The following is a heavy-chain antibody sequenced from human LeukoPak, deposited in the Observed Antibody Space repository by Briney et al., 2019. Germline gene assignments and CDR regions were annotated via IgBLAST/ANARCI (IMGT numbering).Heavy chain of an antibody. D-gene: IGHD2-21*01. CDR3: AKHRGTWLFYYYFDY. J-gene: IGHJ4*02. CDR2: ISYDGIDK. Sequence: GGSLRLSCAASGFSFSSNGMHWVRQAPGKGVEWVAVISYDGIDKYYADSVKGRFNISRDNSKNTLYLQMNSLRPEDTAVYYCAKHRGTWLFYYYFDYWGQGALVTVSS. CDR1: GFSFSSNG. V-gene: IGHV3-30*18.